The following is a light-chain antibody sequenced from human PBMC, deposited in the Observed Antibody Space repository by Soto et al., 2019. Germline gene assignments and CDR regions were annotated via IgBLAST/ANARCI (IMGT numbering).Light chain of an antibody. V-gene: IGLV2-14*03. CDR1: SSDVGGYNY. J-gene: IGLJ1*01. CDR3: SSYTSSSTLDV. CDR2: DVS. Sequence: HSVLTQPASVSGSPGQSITISCTGTSSDVGGYNYVSWYQQHPGKAPKLMIYDVSNRPSGVSYRFSGSKSGNTASLTISGLQAEDEADYYCSSYTSSSTLDVFGTGTKLTVL.